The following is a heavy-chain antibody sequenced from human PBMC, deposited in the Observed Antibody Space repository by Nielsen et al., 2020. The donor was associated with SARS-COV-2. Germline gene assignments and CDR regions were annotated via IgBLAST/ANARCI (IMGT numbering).Heavy chain of an antibody. CDR1: GFTFDDYA. J-gene: IGHJ6*02. CDR3: AKSDYGMDV. Sequence: SLKISCAASGFTFDDYAMHWVRQAPEKGLEWVSGISWNSGSIGYADSVKGRFTISRDNAKNSLYLQMNSLRAEDTALYYCAKSDYGMDVWGQGTTVTVSS. V-gene: IGHV3-9*01. CDR2: ISWNSGSI.